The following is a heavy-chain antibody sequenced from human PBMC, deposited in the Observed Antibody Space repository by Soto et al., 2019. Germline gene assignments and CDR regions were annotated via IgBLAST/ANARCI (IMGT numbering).Heavy chain of an antibody. V-gene: IGHV3-23*01. CDR3: ANEESKPRTYYYDSSGYYGH. Sequence: EVQLLESGGGLVQPGGSLRLSCAASGFTFSSYAMIWVRQAPGKGLEWVSAISGSGGSTYYADSVKGRFTISRDNSKNPLYLQMNSLRAEDTAVYYCANEESKPRTYYYDSSGYYGHWGQGTLVTVSS. CDR2: ISGSGGST. D-gene: IGHD3-22*01. J-gene: IGHJ4*02. CDR1: GFTFSSYA.